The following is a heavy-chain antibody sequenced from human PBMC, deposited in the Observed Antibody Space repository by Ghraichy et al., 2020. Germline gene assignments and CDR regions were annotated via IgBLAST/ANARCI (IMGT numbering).Heavy chain of an antibody. CDR1: GGSISSYY. Sequence: SETLSLTCNVSGGSISSYYWSWIRQPPGKGLEWIGYIYYSGSTNYNPSLQSRVTISVDMSKNQFSLNLNSVTAADTAVYYCARVGYSSGWYSFDYWGQGTLVTVSS. CDR2: IYYSGST. J-gene: IGHJ4*02. CDR3: ARVGYSSGWYSFDY. D-gene: IGHD6-19*01. V-gene: IGHV4-59*01.